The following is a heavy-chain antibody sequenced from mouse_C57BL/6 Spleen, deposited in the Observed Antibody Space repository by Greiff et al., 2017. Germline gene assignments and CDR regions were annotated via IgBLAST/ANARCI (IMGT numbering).Heavy chain of an antibody. CDR3: ARSEGVITPFAY. D-gene: IGHD1-1*01. CDR1: GYAFSSSW. V-gene: IGHV1-82*01. CDR2: IYPGDGDT. Sequence: QVHVKQSGPELVKPGASVKISCKASGYAFSSSWMNWVKQRPGKGLEWIGRIYPGDGDTNYNGKFKGKATLTADKSSSTAYMQLSSLTSEDSAVYFCARSEGVITPFAYWGQGTLVTVSA. J-gene: IGHJ3*01.